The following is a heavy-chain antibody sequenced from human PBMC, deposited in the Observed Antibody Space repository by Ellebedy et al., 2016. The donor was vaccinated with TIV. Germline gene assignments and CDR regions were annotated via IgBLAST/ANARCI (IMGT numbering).Heavy chain of an antibody. Sequence: PGGSLRLSCEASESTFSSYGMSWVRQAPGKGLEWVGRIKSKTDGGTTDYAAPVKGRFTISRDDSKNTLYLQMNSLKTEDTAVYYCTTAPSMALWGQGTLVTVSS. J-gene: IGHJ4*02. D-gene: IGHD2-2*01. V-gene: IGHV3-15*01. CDR3: TTAPSMAL. CDR2: IKSKTDGGTT. CDR1: ESTFSSYG.